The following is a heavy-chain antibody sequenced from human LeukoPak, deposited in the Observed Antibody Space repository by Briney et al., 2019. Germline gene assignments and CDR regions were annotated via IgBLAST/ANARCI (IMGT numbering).Heavy chain of an antibody. CDR3: ARDRRDRDYYYYYYYMDV. J-gene: IGHJ6*03. V-gene: IGHV1-46*01. Sequence: ASVKVSCKASGYTFTSYYMHWVRQAPGQGLEWMGIINPSGGSPSYAQKFQGRVTMTRDTSTSTVYMELSSLRSEDTAVYYCARDRRDRDYYYYYYYMDVWGKGTTVTVSS. CDR1: GYTFTSYY. CDR2: INPSGGSP. D-gene: IGHD5-24*01.